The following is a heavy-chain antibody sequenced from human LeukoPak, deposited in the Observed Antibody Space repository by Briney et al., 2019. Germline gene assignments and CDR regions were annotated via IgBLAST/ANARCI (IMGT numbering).Heavy chain of an antibody. CDR1: GFTFSSYA. V-gene: IGHV3-30*04. Sequence: GGSLRLSCAASGFTFSSYAMHWVRQAPGKGLEWVAVISYDASNKNYADSVKGRFTISRDNSKNTLYLQMNSLRAEDTAVYYCARGGRTTCYWFDPWGQGTLVTVSS. J-gene: IGHJ5*02. D-gene: IGHD2-2*01. CDR2: ISYDASNK. CDR3: ARGGRTTCYWFDP.